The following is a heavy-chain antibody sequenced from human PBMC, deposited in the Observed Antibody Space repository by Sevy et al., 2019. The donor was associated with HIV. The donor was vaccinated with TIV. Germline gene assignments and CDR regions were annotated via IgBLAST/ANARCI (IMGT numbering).Heavy chain of an antibody. CDR2: IKAKADGGTI. Sequence: GGSLRLSCAASGFTFTYAWMNWVRQAPGKGLEWVGRIKAKADGGTIDYAAPVRGGFTISSDDSKHTLYVQMSNLKTEDTAVYYCTTDPIILLMVTDGVDVWGQGTTVTVSS. CDR1: GFTFTYAW. D-gene: IGHD2-8*01. J-gene: IGHJ6*02. CDR3: TTDPIILLMVTDGVDV. V-gene: IGHV3-15*01.